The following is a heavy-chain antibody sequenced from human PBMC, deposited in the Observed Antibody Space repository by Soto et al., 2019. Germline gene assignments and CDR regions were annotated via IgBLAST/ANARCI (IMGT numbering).Heavy chain of an antibody. Sequence: GGSLRLSCAASGFTFSSYWMSWVRQAPGKGLEWVANIKQDGSEKYYVDSVKGRFTISRDNAKNSLYLQMNSLRAEDTAVYYCARVSIVVVPAATYYYYYYMDVWGKGTTVTVSS. V-gene: IGHV3-7*01. CDR3: ARVSIVVVPAATYYYYYYMDV. D-gene: IGHD2-2*01. CDR2: IKQDGSEK. CDR1: GFTFSSYW. J-gene: IGHJ6*03.